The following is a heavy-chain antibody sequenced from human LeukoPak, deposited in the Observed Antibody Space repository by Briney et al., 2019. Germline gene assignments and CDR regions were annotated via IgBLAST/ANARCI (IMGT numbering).Heavy chain of an antibody. Sequence: ASVKVSCKASGGTFSSYAISWVQQAPGQGLEWMGRIIPILGIANYAQKFQGRVTITADKSTSTAYMELSSLRSEDTAVYYCARSRIVVVPAAARGRYYYYGMDVWGQGTTVTVSS. CDR2: IIPILGIA. J-gene: IGHJ6*02. CDR1: GGTFSSYA. CDR3: ARSRIVVVPAAARGRYYYYGMDV. V-gene: IGHV1-69*04. D-gene: IGHD2-2*01.